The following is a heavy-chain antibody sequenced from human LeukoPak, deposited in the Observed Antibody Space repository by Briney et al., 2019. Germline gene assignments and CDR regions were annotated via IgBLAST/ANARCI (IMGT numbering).Heavy chain of an antibody. Sequence: ASVKVSCKASVYTFTIYGISWVRQAPGQGLEWMGWISAYNGNTNYAQKLQCRVTMTTDTTPSTAYMELRSLRSDDTAVYYCARDEGYCSGGSCFLGGYDAFDIWGQGTMVTVSS. CDR3: ARDEGYCSGGSCFLGGYDAFDI. CDR1: VYTFTIYG. CDR2: ISAYNGNT. V-gene: IGHV1-18*01. D-gene: IGHD2-15*01. J-gene: IGHJ3*02.